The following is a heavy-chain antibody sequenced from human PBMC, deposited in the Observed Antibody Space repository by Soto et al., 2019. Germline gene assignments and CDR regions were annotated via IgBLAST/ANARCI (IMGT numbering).Heavy chain of an antibody. D-gene: IGHD3-10*01. Sequence: ASVKVSCKASGYTFTSYGISWVRQAPGQGLEWMGWISAYNGNTNYAQKLQGRVTMTTDTSTSTAYMELRSLRSDDTAVYYCARLMVRGVITDWNYYYYGMDVWGQGTTVTVSS. J-gene: IGHJ6*02. CDR2: ISAYNGNT. V-gene: IGHV1-18*01. CDR1: GYTFTSYG. CDR3: ARLMVRGVITDWNYYYYGMDV.